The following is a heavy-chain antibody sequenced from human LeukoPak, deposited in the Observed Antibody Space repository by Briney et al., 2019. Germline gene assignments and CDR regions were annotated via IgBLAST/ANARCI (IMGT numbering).Heavy chain of an antibody. CDR1: GFTFSSYE. J-gene: IGHJ3*02. CDR3: ARALQLEKAEDAFDI. Sequence: PGGSLRLSCAASGFTFSSYEMNWVRQAPGKGLEWVSYISSSGSTIYYADSVKGRFTISRDNAKNSLYLQMNSLRAEDTAVYYCARALQLEKAEDAFDIWGQGTMVTVSS. CDR2: ISSSGSTI. D-gene: IGHD1-1*01. V-gene: IGHV3-48*03.